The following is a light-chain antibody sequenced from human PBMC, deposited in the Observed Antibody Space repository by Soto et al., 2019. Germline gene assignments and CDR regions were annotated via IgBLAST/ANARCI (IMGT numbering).Light chain of an antibody. J-gene: IGKJ4*01. CDR1: QTISNTF. V-gene: IGKV3-20*01. CDR3: QQNGVSPT. Sequence: EIELTQSPGTLSLSPGERATLSCRASQTISNTFLAWYQQSPGQAPRLLIYGASGRAAGIPDRFSGSGSGTDFTLSISRLEPEDFAVYYCQQNGVSPTFGGGTKVDIK. CDR2: GAS.